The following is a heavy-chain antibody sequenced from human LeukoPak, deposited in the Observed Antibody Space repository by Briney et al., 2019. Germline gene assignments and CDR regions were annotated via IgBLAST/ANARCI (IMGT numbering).Heavy chain of an antibody. CDR2: INPNSGGT. Sequence: ASVKVSCTSSGYTFTGYYMHWVRQAPGQGLEWMGWINPNSGGTNYAQKFQGRVTMTRDTSISTAYMELSRLRSDDTAVYYCARATYSSGWTYYYYYGMDVWGQGTTVTVSS. D-gene: IGHD6-19*01. CDR3: ARATYSSGWTYYYYYGMDV. J-gene: IGHJ6*02. V-gene: IGHV1-2*02. CDR1: GYTFTGYY.